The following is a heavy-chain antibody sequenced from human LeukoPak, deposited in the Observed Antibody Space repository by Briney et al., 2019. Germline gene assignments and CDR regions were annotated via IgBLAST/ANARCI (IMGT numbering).Heavy chain of an antibody. J-gene: IGHJ6*03. CDR1: GGSISSSSYY. V-gene: IGHV4-39*02. Sequence: PSETLSLTCTVSGGSISSSSYYWGWIRQPPGKGLEWIGSIYYSGSTYYNPSLKSRVTISVDTSKNQFSLKLSSVTAADTAVYYCARDLGVPAAKYYYYYYMDVWGKGTTVTASS. CDR3: ARDLGVPAAKYYYYYYMDV. D-gene: IGHD2-2*01. CDR2: IYYSGST.